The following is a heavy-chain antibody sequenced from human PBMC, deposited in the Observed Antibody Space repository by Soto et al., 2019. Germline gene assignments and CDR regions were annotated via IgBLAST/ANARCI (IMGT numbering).Heavy chain of an antibody. Sequence: ASVKVSCKASGYTFPSYGISWVRQAPGQGLEWMGWISVYNGNTNYAQKLQGRVTMTTDTSTSTAYMELRSLISDDTAVDYCARPHLFERWPMFASWAQGPLVTVSS. J-gene: IGHJ4*02. CDR2: ISVYNGNT. V-gene: IGHV1-18*01. CDR1: GYTFPSYG. D-gene: IGHD2-21*01. CDR3: ARPHLFERWPMFAS.